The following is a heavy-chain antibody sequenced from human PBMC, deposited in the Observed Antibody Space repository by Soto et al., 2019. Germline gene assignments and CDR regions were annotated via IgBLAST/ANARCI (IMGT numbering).Heavy chain of an antibody. CDR2: IKSKTDCGTT. D-gene: IGHD4-17*01. V-gene: IGHV3-15*01. J-gene: IGHJ6*02. CDR3: TTGDYSDYGYYYYGMDV. CDR1: GFTFSNAW. Sequence: GGSLRLSCAASGFTFSNAWMSWVRQAPGKGLECVCRIKSKTDCGTTDYAAPVKGRFTISRDDSKNTLYLQMNSLKTEDTAVYYCTTGDYSDYGYYYYGMDVLGQGTTVTVSS.